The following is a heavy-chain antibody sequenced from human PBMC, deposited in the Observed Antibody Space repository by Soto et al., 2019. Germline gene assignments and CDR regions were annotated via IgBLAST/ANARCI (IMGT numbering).Heavy chain of an antibody. V-gene: IGHV3-15*01. CDR1: GFTFSNVR. J-gene: IGHJ4*02. Sequence: EVQLVESGGDLVKPGGSLRLSCAASGFTFSNVRMSWVRQAPGKGLEWVGHVLTRSEGGAVHYAAAVKDRFTISRDDSKITLFLQMNSLKTEDSGLYYCTTESPALTGYWGQGALVTVS. D-gene: IGHD6-13*01. CDR3: TTESPALTGY. CDR2: VLTRSEGGAV.